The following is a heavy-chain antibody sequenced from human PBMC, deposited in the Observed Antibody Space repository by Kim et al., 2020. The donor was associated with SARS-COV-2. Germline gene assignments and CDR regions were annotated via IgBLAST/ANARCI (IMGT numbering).Heavy chain of an antibody. CDR1: GFTFSSYA. J-gene: IGHJ4*02. CDR2: ISGSGGST. D-gene: IGHD3-22*01. CDR3: AKAESYYGSSGYSY. V-gene: IGHV3-23*01. Sequence: GGSLRLSCAASGFTFSSYAMSWVRQAPGKGLEWVSAISGSGGSTYYADSVKGRFTISRDNSKNTLYLQMNSLRAEDTAVYYCAKAESYYGSSGYSYWGQGALVTVSS.